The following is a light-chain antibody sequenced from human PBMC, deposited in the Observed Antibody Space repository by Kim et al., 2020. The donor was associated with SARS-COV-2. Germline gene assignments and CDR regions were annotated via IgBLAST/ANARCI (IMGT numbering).Light chain of an antibody. CDR1: QSIGTY. J-gene: IGKJ2*01. Sequence: SVSVGDRVTFTYRSSQSIGTYLNQSQQRPGKAPKLLIDAASPLQSGVPSRFSGAGSGPQFTLSIRSLQPEDFATYYCQQSFSIPYTFGQGTKLEIK. V-gene: IGKV1-39*01. CDR2: AAS. CDR3: QQSFSIPYT.